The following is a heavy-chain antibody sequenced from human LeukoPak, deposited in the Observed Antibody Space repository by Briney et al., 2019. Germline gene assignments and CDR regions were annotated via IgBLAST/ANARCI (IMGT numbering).Heavy chain of an antibody. CDR1: GFTFTSYS. Sequence: GGSLRLSCAASGFTFTSYSMNWVRQAPGRGLEWVSSISSSSTYIYYADSVKGRFTISRDNAKNSLYLQMNSLRAEDTAVYYCVREDGSVGSRLNYWGQGTLVTVSS. CDR3: VREDGSVGSRLNY. J-gene: IGHJ4*02. CDR2: ISSSSTYI. V-gene: IGHV3-21*01. D-gene: IGHD3-10*01.